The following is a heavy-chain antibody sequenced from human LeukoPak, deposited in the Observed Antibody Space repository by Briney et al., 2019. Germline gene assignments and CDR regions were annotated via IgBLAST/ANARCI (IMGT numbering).Heavy chain of an antibody. CDR1: GGSFSGYY. D-gene: IGHD2-15*01. Sequence: SETLSLTCAVYGGSFSGYYWSWIRQPPGKGLEWIGEINHSGSTNYNPSLKSRVTISVDTSKNQFPLKLRTVPAADTAVYYCARHYTFGVVVAAMHWFDPWGQGPLVTVSS. CDR3: ARHYTFGVVVAAMHWFDP. CDR2: INHSGST. V-gene: IGHV4-34*01. J-gene: IGHJ5*02.